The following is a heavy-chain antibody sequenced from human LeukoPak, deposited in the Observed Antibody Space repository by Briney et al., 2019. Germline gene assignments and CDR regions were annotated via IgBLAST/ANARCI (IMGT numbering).Heavy chain of an antibody. J-gene: IGHJ3*02. Sequence: SETLSLTCTVSGGSISSGSYYWSWIRQPAGKGLEWIGRIYTSGSTNYNPSLKSRVTISVDTSKNQFSLKLSSVTAADTAVYYCARSIRVGAFDIWGQGTMVTVSS. D-gene: IGHD2-21*01. CDR2: IYTSGST. CDR3: ARSIRVGAFDI. V-gene: IGHV4-61*02. CDR1: GGSISSGSYY.